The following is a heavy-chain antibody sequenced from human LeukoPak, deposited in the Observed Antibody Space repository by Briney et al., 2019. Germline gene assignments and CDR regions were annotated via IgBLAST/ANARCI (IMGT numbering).Heavy chain of an antibody. CDR3: AKDRVAARPLPFDY. CDR2: IRYDGSNK. D-gene: IGHD6-6*01. CDR1: GFTFSSYG. V-gene: IGHV3-30*02. Sequence: PGGSLRLSCAASGFTFSSYGMHWVRQAPGKGLEWVAFIRYDGSNKYYADSVKGRFTISRDNSKNTLYLQMNSLRAEDTAVYYCAKDRVAARPLPFDYWGQGTLVTVSS. J-gene: IGHJ4*02.